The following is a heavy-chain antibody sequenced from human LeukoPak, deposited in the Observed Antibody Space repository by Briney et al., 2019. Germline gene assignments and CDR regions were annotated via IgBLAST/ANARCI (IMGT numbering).Heavy chain of an antibody. D-gene: IGHD6-13*01. Sequence: GRSLRPSCAASGFSFTSTWMHWVRHAQEKGLVWVSRIINEGSSTSYADSVKGRFTISRDNAKDTLYLQMNSLRAEDTAVYYCASDLTSGIAAAGNAWFDPWGQGTLVTVSS. V-gene: IGHV3-74*01. CDR3: ASDLTSGIAAAGNAWFDP. J-gene: IGHJ5*02. CDR1: GFSFTSTW. CDR2: IINEGSST.